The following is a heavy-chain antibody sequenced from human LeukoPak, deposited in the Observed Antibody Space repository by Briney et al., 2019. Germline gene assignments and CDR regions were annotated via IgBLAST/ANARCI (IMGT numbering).Heavy chain of an antibody. J-gene: IGHJ4*02. CDR3: ARGQADGYAFDY. CDR2: IDPNTGDT. V-gene: IGHV1-2*02. D-gene: IGHD5-24*01. CDR1: GYTFADYY. Sequence: GASMKVSCKASGYTFADYYIQWVRQAPGQGLEWMGWIDPNTGDTKFAQKFQGRVTMARDSAITTVYMDLSSLRYEDTAVYYCARGQADGYAFDYWGQGTLGAVS.